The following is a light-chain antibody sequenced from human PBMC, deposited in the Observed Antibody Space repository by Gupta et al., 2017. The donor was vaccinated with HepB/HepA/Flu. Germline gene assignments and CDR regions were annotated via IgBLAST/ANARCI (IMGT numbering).Light chain of an antibody. V-gene: IGKV3-20*01. Sequence: EIVLTQSPGTLSLSPGDSATLSCSASQSVSSSYLAWYQKKPGQAPSLLIYGASSRATGIPDRFSGSGSGTDFTLTINRLEPEDFAVYYCQQYGRSPLTFGGGTKVEIK. CDR2: GAS. CDR1: QSVSSSY. CDR3: QQYGRSPLT. J-gene: IGKJ4*01.